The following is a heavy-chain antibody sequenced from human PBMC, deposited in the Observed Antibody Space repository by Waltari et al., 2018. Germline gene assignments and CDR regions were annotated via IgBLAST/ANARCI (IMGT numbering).Heavy chain of an antibody. CDR3: ARDRTIPAMDFDL. Sequence: QVQLVESGGGVVQPGRSLRLSCAASGFTFSSYAMHWVRQAPGKGLEWVAGISYDGSNKYYADSVKGRFTISRDNSKNTLYLQMNSLRAEDTAVYYCARDRTIPAMDFDLWGRGTLVTVSS. V-gene: IGHV3-30-3*01. CDR2: ISYDGSNK. D-gene: IGHD3-10*01. CDR1: GFTFSSYA. J-gene: IGHJ2*01.